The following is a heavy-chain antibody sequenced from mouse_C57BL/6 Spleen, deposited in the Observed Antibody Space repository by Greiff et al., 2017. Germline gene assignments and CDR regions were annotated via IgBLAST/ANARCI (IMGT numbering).Heavy chain of an antibody. CDR2: ISSGGSYT. Sequence: DVHLVESGGDLVKPGGSLKLSCAASGFTFSSYGMSWVRQTPDKRLEWVATISSGGSYTYYPDSVKGRFTISRDNPTNTLYLQLSSLKSEDTAMDYCARWDDLYYVDYWGKGTTLTVSA. J-gene: IGHJ2*01. CDR1: GFTFSSYG. V-gene: IGHV5-6*01. D-gene: IGHD2-3*01. CDR3: ARWDDLYYVDY.